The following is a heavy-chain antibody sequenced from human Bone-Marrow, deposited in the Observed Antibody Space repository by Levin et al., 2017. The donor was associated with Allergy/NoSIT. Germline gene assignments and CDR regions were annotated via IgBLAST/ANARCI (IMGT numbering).Heavy chain of an antibody. CDR1: GFNFSSYW. D-gene: IGHD4-17*01. CDR2: INRDGSST. Sequence: PSGGSLRLSCSASGFNFSSYWMHWVRQAPGKGLVWVSRINRDGSSTSYADSVKGRFTISRDNAKNTLYLHMNSLRAEDTSVYYCARDRVTTNWYFDLWSRGTLVTVSS. V-gene: IGHV3-74*01. J-gene: IGHJ2*01. CDR3: ARDRVTTNWYFDL.